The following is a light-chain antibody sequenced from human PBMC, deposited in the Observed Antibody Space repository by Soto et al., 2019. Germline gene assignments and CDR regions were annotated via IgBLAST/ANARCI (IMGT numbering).Light chain of an antibody. J-gene: IGKJ4*01. CDR2: GAS. CDR3: QQYNNWPLT. Sequence: IVMTQSPATLSVSPGERATLSCRASQSVRSNLAWYQQKPGQAPRLLIYGASTRATEVPASFSGSGSGTEFTLTISSLQSEDFAVYFCQQYNNWPLTFGGGTKVEIK. V-gene: IGKV3-15*01. CDR1: QSVRSN.